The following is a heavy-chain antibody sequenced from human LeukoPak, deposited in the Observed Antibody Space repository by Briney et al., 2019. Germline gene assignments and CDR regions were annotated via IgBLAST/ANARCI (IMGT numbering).Heavy chain of an antibody. CDR1: GFSFRDFG. Sequence: GGSLRLSCAVSGFSFRDFGFHWVRQAPGKGLEWVAVTWFDGSQKYYADSVKGRFTISRDNSKNTLYLEMNSLRVEDTAVYYCAKWEGTRQFYFGYWGKGALVTVSS. D-gene: IGHD1-26*01. CDR2: TWFDGSQK. CDR3: AKWEGTRQFYFGY. J-gene: IGHJ4*02. V-gene: IGHV3-33*06.